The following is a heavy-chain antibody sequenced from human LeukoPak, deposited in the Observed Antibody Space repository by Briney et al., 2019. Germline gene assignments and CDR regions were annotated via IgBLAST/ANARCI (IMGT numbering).Heavy chain of an antibody. J-gene: IGHJ6*03. CDR1: GFTFSTHW. V-gene: IGHV3-74*01. CDR3: ARERWLRYYMDV. Sequence: GGSLRFSCAASGFTFSTHWMHWVRQAPGKELVWVSRINRDGSSTTYADSVRGRFIISRDNAKNTLYMQMNSLRAEDTAVYYCARERWLRYYMDVWGKGTTVTVSS. D-gene: IGHD5-12*01. CDR2: INRDGSST.